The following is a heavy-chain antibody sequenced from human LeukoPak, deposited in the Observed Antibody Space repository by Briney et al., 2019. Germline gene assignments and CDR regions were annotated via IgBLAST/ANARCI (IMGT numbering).Heavy chain of an antibody. CDR3: ASGIAADLY. D-gene: IGHD6-13*01. J-gene: IGHJ4*02. V-gene: IGHV4-61*02. CDR2: IYTSGST. Sequence: SQTLSLTCTVSGGSISSGPYYWSWIRQPAGKGLEWIGRIYTSGSTNYNPSLRSRVTISVDTSKNQFSLKLSSVTAADTAVYYCASGIAADLYWGQGTLVTVSS. CDR1: GGSISSGPYY.